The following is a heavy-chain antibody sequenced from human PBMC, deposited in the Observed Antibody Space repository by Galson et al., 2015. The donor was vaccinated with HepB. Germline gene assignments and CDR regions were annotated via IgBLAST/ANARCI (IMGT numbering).Heavy chain of an antibody. Sequence: SVKVSCKVSGYTDTELSIHWVRQAPGKGLEWMGGFDPEDDETIYAQRFQGRVTMTEDTSTDTAYLSLSSLRSEDTAVYYCASPGASLFYFDYWGQGTLVTVSS. V-gene: IGHV1-24*01. CDR2: FDPEDDET. CDR1: GYTDTELS. J-gene: IGHJ4*02. D-gene: IGHD2-2*01. CDR3: ASPGASLFYFDY.